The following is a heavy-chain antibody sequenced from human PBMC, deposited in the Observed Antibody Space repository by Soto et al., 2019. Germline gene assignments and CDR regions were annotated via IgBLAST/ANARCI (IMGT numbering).Heavy chain of an antibody. J-gene: IGHJ6*02. CDR2: IYSGGST. D-gene: IGHD2-15*01. CDR3: ASPRGPSPSGIRAGYYYYGMDV. V-gene: IGHV3-53*01. CDR1: GFTVSSNY. Sequence: QAGGSLRLSCAASGFTVSSNYMSWVRQAPGKGLEWVSVIYSGGSTYYADSVKGRFTISRDNSKNTLYLQMNSLRAEDTAVYYCASPRGPSPSGIRAGYYYYGMDVWGQGTTVTVSS.